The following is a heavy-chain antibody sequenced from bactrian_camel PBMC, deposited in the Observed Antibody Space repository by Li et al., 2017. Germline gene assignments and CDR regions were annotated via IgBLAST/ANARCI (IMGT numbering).Heavy chain of an antibody. CDR2: SSSGALSL. J-gene: IGHJ6*01. V-gene: IGHV3S1*01. CDR1: GFTFTDYW. Sequence: HVQLVESGGGSVQPGGSLRLSCAASGFTFTDYWMHWVRQGPGKGLEWVSSSSSGALSLVYADSVKGRFTISKDNAKNTLYLQMSSLKPEDTAMYYCAAQYSTVVRCADDFPFWGQGTQVTVS. D-gene: IGHD6*01. CDR3: AAQYSTVVRCADDFPF.